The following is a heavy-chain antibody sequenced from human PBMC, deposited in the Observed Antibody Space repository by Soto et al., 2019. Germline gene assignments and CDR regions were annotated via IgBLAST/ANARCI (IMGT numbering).Heavy chain of an antibody. V-gene: IGHV3-21*01. D-gene: IGHD3-9*01. CDR3: SIFFPSRRRHTRLTSGLGIPADRSSDL. J-gene: IGHJ2*01. CDR2: ISSSSSYI. Sequence: GKGLEWVSSISSSSSYIYYADSVQGRFTISSDNAKNSLYLQMNSLRAEDKAVYYCSIFFPSRRRHTRLTSGLGIPADRSSDL.